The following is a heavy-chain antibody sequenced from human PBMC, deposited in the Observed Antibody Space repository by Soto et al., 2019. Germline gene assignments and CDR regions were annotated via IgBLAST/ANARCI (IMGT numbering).Heavy chain of an antibody. CDR3: ARERYNWMNADV. Sequence: QVQLVESGGGVVQPGRSLRLSCAASGFTFSSYVMHWVRQAPGKGLEWVAVIWYDGSNKYYADSVKGRFTISRDNSKNTLYLQMNSLRAEDTAVYYCARERYNWMNADVWGKGTTVTVSS. J-gene: IGHJ6*04. V-gene: IGHV3-33*01. D-gene: IGHD1-20*01. CDR1: GFTFSSYV. CDR2: IWYDGSNK.